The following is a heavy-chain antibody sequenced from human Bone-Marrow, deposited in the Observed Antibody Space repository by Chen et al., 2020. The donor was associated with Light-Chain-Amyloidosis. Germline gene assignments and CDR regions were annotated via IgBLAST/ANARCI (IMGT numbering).Heavy chain of an antibody. J-gene: IGHJ6*02. D-gene: IGHD6-6*01. CDR3: ASRDSSSSSGYYYYGMDV. CDR1: GFTFSSYA. Sequence: QVQLVESGGGVVQPGRSLRLSCAASGFTFSSYAMHWVRQAPGKGLEWVAVISYDGSNKYYADSVKGRFTISRDNSKNTLYLQMNSLRAEDTAVYYCASRDSSSSSGYYYYGMDVCGQGTTVTVSS. CDR2: ISYDGSNK. V-gene: IGHV3-30-3*01.